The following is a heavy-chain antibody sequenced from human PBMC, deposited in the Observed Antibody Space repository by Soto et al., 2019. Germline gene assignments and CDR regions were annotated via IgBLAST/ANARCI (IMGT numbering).Heavy chain of an antibody. CDR1: GGSISSYY. Sequence: ETLSLTCTVSGGSISSYYWSWIRQPPGKGLEWIGYIYYSGSTNYNPSLKSRVTISVDTSKNQFSLKLSSVTAADTAVYYCARLNRYCSSTSCPWWFDPWGQGTLVTVSS. J-gene: IGHJ5*02. D-gene: IGHD2-2*01. CDR2: IYYSGST. V-gene: IGHV4-59*01. CDR3: ARLNRYCSSTSCPWWFDP.